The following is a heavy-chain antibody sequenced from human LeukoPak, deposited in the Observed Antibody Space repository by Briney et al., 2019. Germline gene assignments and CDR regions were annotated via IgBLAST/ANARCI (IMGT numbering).Heavy chain of an antibody. CDR1: GGSISSYY. D-gene: IGHD2-21*01. J-gene: IGHJ2*01. Sequence: PSETLSLTCFVSGGSISSYYWSWMRQSPGKGLEWIGYVYYSGSTNYSPALKSRVTISLDTSENQFSLKLSSVTAADTAVYYCAREANSPTARYWYFDLWGRGTQVTVSS. CDR3: AREANSPTARYWYFDL. V-gene: IGHV4-59*01. CDR2: VYYSGST.